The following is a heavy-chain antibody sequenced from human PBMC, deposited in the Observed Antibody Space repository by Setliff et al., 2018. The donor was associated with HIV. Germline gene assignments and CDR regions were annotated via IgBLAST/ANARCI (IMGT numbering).Heavy chain of an antibody. Sequence: GGSLRLSCAASGFTFSDYGMTWVRQRPGRGLEWVSLIQSGGIMYYADSVKGRFTISRDNSNNTLSLQMSSLRAEDTALYYCAKLDYYDYSGSWARKVAIDFWGRGTMVTVSS. D-gene: IGHD3-22*01. J-gene: IGHJ3*01. CDR3: AKLDYYDYSGSWARKVAIDF. V-gene: IGHV3-23*01. CDR2: IQSGGIM. CDR1: GFTFSDYG.